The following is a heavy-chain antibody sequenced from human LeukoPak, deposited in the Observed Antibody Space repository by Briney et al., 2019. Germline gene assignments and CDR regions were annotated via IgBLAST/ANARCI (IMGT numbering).Heavy chain of an antibody. CDR3: ARFYGSYYCDY. J-gene: IGHJ4*02. CDR1: GYSISSGYY. V-gene: IGHV4-38-2*02. CDR2: IYHSGST. D-gene: IGHD1-26*01. Sequence: SETLSLTCTVSGYSISSGYYWGWIRQPPGKGLEWIGSIYHSGSTYYNPSLKSRVTISVDTSKSQFSLKLSSVTAADTAVYYCARFYGSYYCDYWGQGTLVTVSS.